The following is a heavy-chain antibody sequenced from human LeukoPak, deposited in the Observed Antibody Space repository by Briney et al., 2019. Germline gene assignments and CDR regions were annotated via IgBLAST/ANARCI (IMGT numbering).Heavy chain of an antibody. J-gene: IGHJ4*02. V-gene: IGHV3-7*01. D-gene: IGHD6-19*01. Sequence: PGGSLRPSCAASGFTFSSYWMSWVRQVPGQGLEWVANIGKDGSQKYYVDSVKGRFTISRDNAKNSLFLQISSLRAEDTALYYCARNSGWSFDYCGQGTLVTVSS. CDR2: IGKDGSQK. CDR1: GFTFSSYW. CDR3: ARNSGWSFDY.